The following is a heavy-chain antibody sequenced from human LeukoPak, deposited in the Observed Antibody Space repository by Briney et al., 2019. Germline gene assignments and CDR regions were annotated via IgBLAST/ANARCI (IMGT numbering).Heavy chain of an antibody. CDR2: IYPSDSDT. V-gene: IGHV5-51*01. Sequence: GESLKISCKGSGYTFVNYWIGWVRQMPGKGLEWMGIIYPSDSDTRYSPSFRGQVTISADKSNSTAYLQWSSLKASDTAMYYCASHDYGDYGTFKYWGQGTLVTVSS. J-gene: IGHJ4*02. CDR3: ASHDYGDYGTFKY. D-gene: IGHD4-17*01. CDR1: GYTFVNYW.